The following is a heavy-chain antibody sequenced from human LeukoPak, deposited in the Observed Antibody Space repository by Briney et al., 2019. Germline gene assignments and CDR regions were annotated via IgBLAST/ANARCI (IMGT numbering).Heavy chain of an antibody. Sequence: GGSLRLSCAASGFTFSTYGMHWVRQAPGKGLEWVSYISSSSSTIYYADSVKGRFTISRDNAKNSLYLQMNSLRAEDTAVYYCATFWGQQLRTSDYWGQGTLVTVSS. CDR3: ATFWGQQLRTSDY. CDR1: GFTFSTYG. D-gene: IGHD6-13*01. CDR2: ISSSSSTI. J-gene: IGHJ4*02. V-gene: IGHV3-48*04.